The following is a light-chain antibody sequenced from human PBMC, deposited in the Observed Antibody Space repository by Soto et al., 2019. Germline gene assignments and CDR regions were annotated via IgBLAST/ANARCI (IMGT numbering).Light chain of an antibody. J-gene: IGKJ1*01. CDR1: QSIFYSADNKNY. V-gene: IGKV4-1*01. CDR2: WAS. Sequence: DIVMTQSPDSLAVSLGERATINCKSSQSIFYSADNKNYLAWYQQKPGQSPKLLIYWASTRESGVPDRFSGSGSGTDFTLTISSLQAEDVAVYYCLQYYSTPWTFGQGTKVDIK. CDR3: LQYYSTPWT.